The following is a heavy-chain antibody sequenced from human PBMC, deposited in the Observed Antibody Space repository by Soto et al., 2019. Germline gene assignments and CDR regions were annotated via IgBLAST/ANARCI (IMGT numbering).Heavy chain of an antibody. CDR1: GDSINNNY. J-gene: IGHJ4*02. D-gene: IGHD5-18*01. V-gene: IGHV4-59*12. CDR3: ARSSAYTFGSKAYSFDY. CDR2: TSYTGST. Sequence: PSETLSLTCTVSGDSINNNYWGWIRQPPGRGLEWIGSTSYTGSTNYNPALKSRVTISLDTSRNQFSLKLSSVTAADTAVYYCARSSAYTFGSKAYSFDYWGQGALVTVSS.